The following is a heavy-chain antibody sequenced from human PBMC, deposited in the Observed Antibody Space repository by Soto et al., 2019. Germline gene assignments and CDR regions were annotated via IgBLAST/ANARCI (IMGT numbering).Heavy chain of an antibody. CDR3: GPRGAVADPRGY. CDR2: VYYSGTT. CDR1: GGSISSSIYY. D-gene: IGHD6-19*01. Sequence: SETLSLTCTVSGGSISSSIYYWGWIRQPPGKGLEWIGSVYYSGTTYYNPSLKSRLTISVDTSKYQFSLNLTSVTAADTAVYYCGPRGAVADPRGYWGQGTLVTVSS. J-gene: IGHJ4*02. V-gene: IGHV4-39*01.